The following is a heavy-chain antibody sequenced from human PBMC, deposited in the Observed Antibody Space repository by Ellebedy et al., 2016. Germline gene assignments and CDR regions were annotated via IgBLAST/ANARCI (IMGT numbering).Heavy chain of an antibody. J-gene: IGHJ4*02. Sequence: SETLSLTCNVSGGSISSYRWSWIRQSPGKRLEWIGYLYNSVDTTYNPSFQSRVTISGDTSKNQFSLKLISVTAADTAVYYCARESSLGSRYGYFAHWGQGTLVTVSS. CDR3: ARESSLGSRYGYFAH. CDR1: GGSISSYR. V-gene: IGHV4-4*08. CDR2: LYNSVDT. D-gene: IGHD2-2*01.